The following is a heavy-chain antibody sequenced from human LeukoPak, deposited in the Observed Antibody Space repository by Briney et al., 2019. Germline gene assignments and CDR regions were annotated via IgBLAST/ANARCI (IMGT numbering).Heavy chain of an antibody. Sequence: SETLSLTCTVSGYSISSGYYWGWIRQPPGKGLEWIGSIYNSGSTYYNPSLKSRVTISVDTSKNQFSLRLSSVTAADTAVYYCAREQGYDSSGYDAFDIWGQGTMVTVSS. V-gene: IGHV4-38-2*02. J-gene: IGHJ3*02. CDR3: AREQGYDSSGYDAFDI. CDR2: IYNSGST. D-gene: IGHD3-22*01. CDR1: GYSISSGYY.